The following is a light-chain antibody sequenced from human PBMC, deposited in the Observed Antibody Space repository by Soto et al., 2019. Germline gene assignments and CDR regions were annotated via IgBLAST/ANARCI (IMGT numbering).Light chain of an antibody. CDR3: QSYDGNTVI. CDR2: EDN. Sequence: NFMLTQPHSVSESPGKTVTISCTRSSGSIASNYVQWYQQRPGSAPTTVIVEDNQRPSGVTDRFSGSIDSSSNSASLAVSGLKTEDEADYYCQSYDGNTVIFGGGTKLTVL. V-gene: IGLV6-57*04. J-gene: IGLJ2*01. CDR1: SGSIASNY.